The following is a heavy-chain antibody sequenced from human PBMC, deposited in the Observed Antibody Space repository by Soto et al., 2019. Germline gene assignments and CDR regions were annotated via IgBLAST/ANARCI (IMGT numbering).Heavy chain of an antibody. CDR1: GFTFSSYG. Sequence: RLSWAACGFTFSSYGTHWVRQAPGKGLEWVAVIWYDGSNKYYADSVKGRFTISRDNSKNTLYLQMNSLRAEDTAVYYCSSWNDAFDIWGQGTMVTVSS. J-gene: IGHJ3*02. V-gene: IGHV3-33*01. D-gene: IGHD1-1*01. CDR2: IWYDGSNK. CDR3: SSWNDAFDI.